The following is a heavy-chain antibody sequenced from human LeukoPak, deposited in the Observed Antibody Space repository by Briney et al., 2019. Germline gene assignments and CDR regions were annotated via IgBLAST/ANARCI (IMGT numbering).Heavy chain of an antibody. CDR2: MNANSGST. J-gene: IGHJ4*02. D-gene: IGHD5-12*01. Sequence: ASVKVSCKASGYTFTSYDINWVRQATGQGLEWMGWMNANSGSTGYAQNFQGRVTITRNTSISTAYMELSGLRSEDTAVYYCARGRSTGYPYYFEYWGQGTLVTVSS. CDR3: ARGRSTGYPYYFEY. V-gene: IGHV1-8*03. CDR1: GYTFTSYD.